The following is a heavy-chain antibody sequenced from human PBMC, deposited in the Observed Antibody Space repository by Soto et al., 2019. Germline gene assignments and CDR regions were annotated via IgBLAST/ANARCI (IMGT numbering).Heavy chain of an antibody. Sequence: GGSLRLSCAASGFTFSSYAMSWVRQAPGKGLEWVSAISGSGGSTYYADSVKCRFTISRDNSKNTLYLQMNSLRAEDTAVYYCAKVDGYDFHYYYYGMDVWGQGTTVTVSS. D-gene: IGHD5-12*01. J-gene: IGHJ6*02. CDR2: ISGSGGST. CDR3: AKVDGYDFHYYYYGMDV. V-gene: IGHV3-23*01. CDR1: GFTFSSYA.